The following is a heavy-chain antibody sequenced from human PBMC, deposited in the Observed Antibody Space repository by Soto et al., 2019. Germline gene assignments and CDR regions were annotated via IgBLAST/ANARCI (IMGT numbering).Heavy chain of an antibody. V-gene: IGHV3-30-3*01. Sequence: QVQLVESGGGVVQPGRSLRLSCAASGFTFSSYAMHWVRQAPGKGLEWVVVISYDGSNKYYADSVKGRFTISRDNSKNTLYLQMNSLRAEDTAVYYCARGGCSGGSCHFDYWGQGTLVTVSS. CDR3: ARGGCSGGSCHFDY. J-gene: IGHJ4*02. CDR1: GFTFSSYA. D-gene: IGHD2-15*01. CDR2: ISYDGSNK.